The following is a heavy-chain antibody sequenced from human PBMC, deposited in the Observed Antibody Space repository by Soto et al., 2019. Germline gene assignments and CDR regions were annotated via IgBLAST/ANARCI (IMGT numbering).Heavy chain of an antibody. V-gene: IGHV1-69*04. Sequence: QVQLVQSGAEVKRPGSSVKVSCKASGDTFNFYSINWVRQAPGLGLEWMGRVNPILSMSNYAQRFQGRVTITGDKSTSTAYMELIGLRSEDTAIYYCATSYGSGYRAFDFWGQGALVTVSS. D-gene: IGHD3-10*01. CDR3: ATSYGSGYRAFDF. J-gene: IGHJ4*02. CDR2: VNPILSMS. CDR1: GDTFNFYS.